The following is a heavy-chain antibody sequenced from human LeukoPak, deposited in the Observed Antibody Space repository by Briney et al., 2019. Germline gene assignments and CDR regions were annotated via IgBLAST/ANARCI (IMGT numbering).Heavy chain of an antibody. J-gene: IGHJ4*02. CDR2: INPNSGGT. V-gene: IGHV1-2*04. CDR3: ARASIAARAFDY. CDR1: GYTFTGYY. D-gene: IGHD6-6*01. Sequence: ASVTVSFTASGYTFTGYYMHWVRQAPGQGLEWMGWINPNSGGTNYAQKFQGWVTMTRDTSISTAYMELSRLRSDDTAVYYCARASIAARAFDYWGQGTLVTVSS.